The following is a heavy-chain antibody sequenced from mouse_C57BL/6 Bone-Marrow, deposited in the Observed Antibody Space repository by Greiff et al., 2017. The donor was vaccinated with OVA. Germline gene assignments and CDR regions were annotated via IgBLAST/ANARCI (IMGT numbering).Heavy chain of an antibody. D-gene: IGHD1-1*01. J-gene: IGHJ1*03. V-gene: IGHV1-15*01. CDR1: GYTFTDYE. Sequence: QVQLQQSGAELVRPGASVTLSCKASGYTFTDYEMHWVKQTPVHGLEWIGAIDPETGGTAYNQKFKGKAILTADKTSSTAYMELRSLTSEYSAVYYCTRSAGSSYGWYFDVWGTGTTVTVSS. CDR2: IDPETGGT. CDR3: TRSAGSSYGWYFDV.